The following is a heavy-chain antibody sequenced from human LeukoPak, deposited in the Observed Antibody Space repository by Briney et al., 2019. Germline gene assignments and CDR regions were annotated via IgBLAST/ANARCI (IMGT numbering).Heavy chain of an antibody. D-gene: IGHD4-23*01. CDR2: ISWNSGSI. CDR1: GFTFDDYA. V-gene: IGHV3-9*01. Sequence: PGRSLRLSCAASGFTFDDYAMHWVRQAPGKGLEWVSGISWNSGSIGYADSVKGRFTISRDNAKNSLYLQMNSLRAEDTALCYCAKDIVYGGSPDAFDIWGQGTMVTVSS. J-gene: IGHJ3*02. CDR3: AKDIVYGGSPDAFDI.